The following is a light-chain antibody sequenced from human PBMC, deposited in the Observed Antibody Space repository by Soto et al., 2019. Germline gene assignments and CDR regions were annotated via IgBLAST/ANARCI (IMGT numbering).Light chain of an antibody. Sequence: SVLTQPASVSVSPGQSIAITCTGTSSDVGGYNSVSWYQHHPGKAPKLMIYDVNYRPSGISDRFSGSKSGNTASLTISGLQAEDEADYYCSSYTSSSTLVFGTGTKVTVL. J-gene: IGLJ1*01. CDR2: DVN. CDR3: SSYTSSSTLV. CDR1: SSDVGGYNS. V-gene: IGLV2-14*03.